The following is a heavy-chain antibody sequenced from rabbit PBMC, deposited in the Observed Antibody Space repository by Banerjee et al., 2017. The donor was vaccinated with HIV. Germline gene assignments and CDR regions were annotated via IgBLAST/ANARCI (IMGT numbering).Heavy chain of an antibody. V-gene: IGHV1S45*01. CDR1: GFTLNSFW. CDR3: ARDLAGVIGWNFGL. Sequence: QEQLEESGGGLVQPEGSLTLTCTVSGFTLNSFWMCWVRQAPGKGLEWIACIYSGSGDSTYYASWVNSRFTISKTSSTTVTLQMTSLTAADTATYFCARDLAGVIGWNFGLWGPGTLVTVS. J-gene: IGHJ4*01. D-gene: IGHD4-1*01. CDR2: IYSGSGDST.